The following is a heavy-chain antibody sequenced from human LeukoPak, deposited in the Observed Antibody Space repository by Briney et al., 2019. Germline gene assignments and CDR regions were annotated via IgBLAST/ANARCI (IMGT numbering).Heavy chain of an antibody. CDR2: INPNSGGT. J-gene: IGHJ6*03. Sequence: GASVKVSCKASGYTFTGYYMHWVRQAPGQGLEWMGWINPNSGGTNYAQKFQGRVTMTRDTSISTAYMELSRLRSDDTAVYYCARGYYYDSSGYRNYYYYYMDVWGKGTTVTVSS. CDR1: GYTFTGYY. CDR3: ARGYYYDSSGYRNYYYYYMDV. D-gene: IGHD3-22*01. V-gene: IGHV1-2*02.